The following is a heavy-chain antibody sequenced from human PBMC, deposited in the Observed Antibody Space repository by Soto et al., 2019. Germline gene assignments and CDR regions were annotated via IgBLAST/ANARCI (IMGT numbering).Heavy chain of an antibody. CDR1: GGTFSSYA. V-gene: IGHV1-69*13. D-gene: IGHD6-19*01. Sequence: SVKVSCKASGGTFSSYAISWVRQAPGQGLEWMGGIIPIFGTANYAQKFQGRVTITADESTSTAYMELSSLRSEDTAVYYCARKGGPKQWQVHEGSAYYYGMDVWGQGTTVTVSS. J-gene: IGHJ6*02. CDR3: ARKGGPKQWQVHEGSAYYYGMDV. CDR2: IIPIFGTA.